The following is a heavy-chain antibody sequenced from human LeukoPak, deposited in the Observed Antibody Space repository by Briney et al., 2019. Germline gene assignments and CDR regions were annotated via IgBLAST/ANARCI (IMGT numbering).Heavy chain of an antibody. CDR2: ISSSSNNI. CDR1: GFTFSDYY. CDR3: AHIRGSYYYDSSGYYDY. Sequence: PGGSLRLSCAASGFTFSDYYMTWIRQAPGKGLEWVSYISSSSNNIHYANSVRGRFTISRDNAKNSVYLQMNSLRAEDTAIYYCAHIRGSYYYDSSGYYDYWGQGTLVTVSS. J-gene: IGHJ4*02. V-gene: IGHV3-11*01. D-gene: IGHD3-22*01.